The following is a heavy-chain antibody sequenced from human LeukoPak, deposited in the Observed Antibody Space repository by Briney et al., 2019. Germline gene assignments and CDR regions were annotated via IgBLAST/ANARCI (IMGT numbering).Heavy chain of an antibody. CDR3: ARGKTIGYSSSWYGRGVFDI. V-gene: IGHV4-34*01. D-gene: IGHD6-13*01. CDR1: GGSFSGYY. Sequence: SETLSLTCAVYGGSFSGYYWSWIRQPPGKGLEWIGEINHSGSTNYNPSLKSQVTISVDTSKNQFSLKLSSVTAADTAVYYCARGKTIGYSSSWYGRGVFDIWGQGTMVTVSS. J-gene: IGHJ3*02. CDR2: INHSGST.